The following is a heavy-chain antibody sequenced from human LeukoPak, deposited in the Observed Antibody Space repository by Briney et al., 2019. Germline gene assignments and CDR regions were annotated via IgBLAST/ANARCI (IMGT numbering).Heavy chain of an antibody. CDR3: ANRGY. J-gene: IGHJ4*02. CDR2: ISWNSGSI. CDR1: GFTFDDYA. V-gene: IGHV3-9*01. Sequence: SGGSLRLSCAASGFTFDDYAMHWVRQAPGKGLEWVSGISWNSGSIGYADSVKGRFTISRDNAKNSLYLQMNSLRAEDTALYYCANRGYWGQGTLVTVSS. D-gene: IGHD3-16*01.